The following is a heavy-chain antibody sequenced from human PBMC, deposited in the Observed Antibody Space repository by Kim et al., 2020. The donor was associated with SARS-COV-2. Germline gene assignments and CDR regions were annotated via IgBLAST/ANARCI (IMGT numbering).Heavy chain of an antibody. V-gene: IGHV4-34*01. D-gene: IGHD3-10*01. Sequence: SETLSLTCAVYGGSFSGYYWSWIRQPPGKGLEWIGEINHSGSTNYNPSLKSRVTISVDTSKNQFSLKLSSVTAADTAVYYCAWDALWFRCGIDYWGQGTL. CDR1: GGSFSGYY. CDR3: AWDALWFRCGIDY. CDR2: INHSGST. J-gene: IGHJ4*02.